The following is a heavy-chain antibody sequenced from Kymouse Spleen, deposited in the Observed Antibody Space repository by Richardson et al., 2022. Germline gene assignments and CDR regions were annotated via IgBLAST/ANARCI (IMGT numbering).Heavy chain of an antibody. CDR1: GFTFSSYD. V-gene: IGHV3-13*01. CDR2: IGTAGDT. D-gene: IGHD3-10*01. CDR3: AREDYYGSGSPYYYGMDV. Sequence: EVQLVESGGGLVQPGGSLRLSCAASGFTFSSYDMHWVRQATGKGLEWVSAIGTAGDTYYPGSVKGRFTISRENAKNSLYLQMNSLRAGDTAVYYCAREDYYGSGSPYYYGMDVWGQGTTVTVSS. J-gene: IGHJ6*02.